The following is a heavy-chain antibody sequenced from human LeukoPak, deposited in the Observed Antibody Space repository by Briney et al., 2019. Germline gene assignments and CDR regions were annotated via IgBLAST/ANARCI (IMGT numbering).Heavy chain of an antibody. Sequence: SETLSLTRAVYGGSFRGYYWGWIRPPPGEGLGWVGEINHSGSTNYNPSLKSRVTISVDTSKNQFSLKLSSVTAADTAVYYCARGLNSSGYYYDYWGQGTLVTVSS. CDR3: ARGLNSSGYYYDY. V-gene: IGHV4-34*01. J-gene: IGHJ4*02. D-gene: IGHD3-22*01. CDR1: GGSFRGYY. CDR2: INHSGST.